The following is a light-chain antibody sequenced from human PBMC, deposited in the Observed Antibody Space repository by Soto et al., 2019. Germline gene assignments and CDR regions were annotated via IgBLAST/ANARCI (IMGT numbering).Light chain of an antibody. Sequence: DIPMTQSPSSLSASVGDRVTITCQASQDISNYLNWYQQKPGKAPTLLIYDASNLETGVPSRFSGSGYGTDFTFTISSLQPEDIATYYCQQYDNLPTITFGQGTRLEIK. CDR1: QDISNY. V-gene: IGKV1-33*01. J-gene: IGKJ5*01. CDR2: DAS. CDR3: QQYDNLPTIT.